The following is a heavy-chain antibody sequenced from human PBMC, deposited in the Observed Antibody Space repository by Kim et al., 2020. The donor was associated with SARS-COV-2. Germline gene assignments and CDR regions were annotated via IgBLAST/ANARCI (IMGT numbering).Heavy chain of an antibody. J-gene: IGHJ4*02. D-gene: IGHD3-10*01. CDR3: ARLTGQTMVRGVMYYFDY. CDR1: GGSISSYY. V-gene: IGHV4-59*08. Sequence: SETLSLTCTVSGGSISSYYWSWIRQPPGKGLEWIGYIYYSGSTNYNPSLKSRVTISVDTSKNQFSLKLSSVTAADTAVYYCARLTGQTMVRGVMYYFDYWGQGTLVTVSS. CDR2: IYYSGST.